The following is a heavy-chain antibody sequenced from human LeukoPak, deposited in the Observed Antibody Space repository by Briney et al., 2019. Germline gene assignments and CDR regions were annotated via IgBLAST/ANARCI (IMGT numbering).Heavy chain of an antibody. Sequence: SETLSLTCAVYGGSFSGYYWSWIRQPPGKGLEWIGEINHSGSTNYNLSLKSRVTISVDTSKNQFSLKLSSVTAADTAVYYCARCDFWSGYSHDYWGQGTLVTVSS. V-gene: IGHV4-34*01. CDR2: INHSGST. J-gene: IGHJ4*02. D-gene: IGHD3-3*01. CDR3: ARCDFWSGYSHDY. CDR1: GGSFSGYY.